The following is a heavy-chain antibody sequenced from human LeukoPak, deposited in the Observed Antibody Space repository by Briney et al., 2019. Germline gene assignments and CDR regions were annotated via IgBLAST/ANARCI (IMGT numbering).Heavy chain of an antibody. J-gene: IGHJ3*02. CDR2: INPNSGGT. V-gene: IGHV1-2*02. CDR3: ASPYCSSTSCYFADAFDI. Sequence: GASVKVSCKASGYTFSSYAMHWVRQAPGQRLEWMGWINPNSGGTNYAQKFQGRVTMTRDTSISTAYMELSRLRSDDTAVYYCASPYCSSTSCYFADAFDIWGQGTMVTVSS. D-gene: IGHD2-2*01. CDR1: GYTFSSYA.